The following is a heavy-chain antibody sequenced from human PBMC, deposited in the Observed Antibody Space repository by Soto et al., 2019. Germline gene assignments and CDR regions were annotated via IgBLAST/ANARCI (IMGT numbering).Heavy chain of an antibody. CDR3: HETGYGDSSTIYGMDV. Sequence: GASVKVSCKASGGTFSSYAISWVRQAPGQGLEWLGGIIPIFGTANYAQKFQGRVTITADESTSTAYMELSSLRSEDTAVYYCHETGYGDSSTIYGMDVWGQGTTVTVSS. V-gene: IGHV1-69*13. CDR2: IIPIFGTA. CDR1: GGTFSSYA. D-gene: IGHD4-17*01. J-gene: IGHJ6*02.